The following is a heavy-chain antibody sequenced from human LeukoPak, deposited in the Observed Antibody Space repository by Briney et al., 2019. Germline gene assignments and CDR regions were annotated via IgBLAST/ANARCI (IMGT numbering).Heavy chain of an antibody. D-gene: IGHD2-15*01. CDR1: GFTFSSYW. J-gene: IGHJ4*02. CDR2: IKEDGSEK. Sequence: GGSLRLSCAASGFTFSSYWRNWVRQAPGKGLEWGANIKEDGSEKYYVDSVKGRFTISRDNTKNSLYLQMNSLRAEDTAVYYCARRVCSGGGCYFDFWGQGTLVTVSS. V-gene: IGHV3-7*01. CDR3: ARRVCSGGGCYFDF.